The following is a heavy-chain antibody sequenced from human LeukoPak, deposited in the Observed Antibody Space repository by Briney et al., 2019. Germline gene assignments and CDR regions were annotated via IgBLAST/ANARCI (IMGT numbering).Heavy chain of an antibody. CDR3: AVSGYSGYDFEDWFDP. Sequence: PSETLSLTCAVYGGSFSGYYWSWIRQPPGKGLEWIGEINHSGSTNYNPSLKSRVTISVDTSKNQFSLKLSSVTAADTAVYYCAVSGYSGYDFEDWFDPWGQGTLVTVSS. CDR2: INHSGST. V-gene: IGHV4-34*01. D-gene: IGHD5-12*01. CDR1: GGSFSGYY. J-gene: IGHJ5*02.